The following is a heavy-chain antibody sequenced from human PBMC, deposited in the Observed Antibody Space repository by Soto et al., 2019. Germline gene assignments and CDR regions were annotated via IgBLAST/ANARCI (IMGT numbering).Heavy chain of an antibody. Sequence: GGSLRLSCAASGFTFSSYGMHWVRQAPGKGLEWVAVISYDGSNKYYADSVKGRFTISRDNSKNTLYLQMNSLRAEDTAVYYCANLQTPNCSGGSCKNYYYYGMDVWGQGTTVTVSS. J-gene: IGHJ6*02. CDR2: ISYDGSNK. CDR1: GFTFSSYG. V-gene: IGHV3-30*18. CDR3: ANLQTPNCSGGSCKNYYYYGMDV. D-gene: IGHD2-15*01.